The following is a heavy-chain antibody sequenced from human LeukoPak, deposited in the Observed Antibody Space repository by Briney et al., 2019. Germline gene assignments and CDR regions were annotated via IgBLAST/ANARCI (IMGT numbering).Heavy chain of an antibody. CDR2: TYYSGST. J-gene: IGHJ4*02. CDR3: ARALEYSSSTYFDY. D-gene: IGHD6-6*01. CDR1: GGSISSYF. Sequence: PSETLSLTCTVSGGSISSYFWSWIRQPPGKGLEWIGYTYYSGSTNYNPSLKSRVTISVDTSKNQFSLKLSSVTAADTAVYYCARALEYSSSTYFDYWGQGTLVTVSS. V-gene: IGHV4-59*01.